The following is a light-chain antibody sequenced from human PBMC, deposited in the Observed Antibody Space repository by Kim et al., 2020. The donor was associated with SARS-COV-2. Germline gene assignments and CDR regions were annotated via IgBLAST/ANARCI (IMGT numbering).Light chain of an antibody. J-gene: IGLJ3*02. V-gene: IGLV2-23*01. Sequence: QSALTQPASVSGSPGQSITISCTGTSSDVGSYNLVSWYQQHPDKAPKLMIYEGSKRPSGVSNRFSGSKSGNTASLTISGLQAEDEADYYCCSYAGSRVFGGGTQLTVL. CDR3: CSYAGSRV. CDR1: SSDVGSYNL. CDR2: EGS.